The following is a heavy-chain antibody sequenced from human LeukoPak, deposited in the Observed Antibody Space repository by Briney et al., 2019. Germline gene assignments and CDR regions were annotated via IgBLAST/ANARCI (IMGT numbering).Heavy chain of an antibody. CDR3: ARYMAVAALRSTKGY. D-gene: IGHD6-19*01. CDR2: INSDNGDT. J-gene: IGHJ4*02. CDR1: GYSFTTFS. Sequence: ASVKVSCKASGYSFTTFSIHWVRQAPGQSLEWMGRINSDNGDTEYSQTFQGRLTFTRDTSATKPYMELRSLTSADTAVYYCARYMAVAALRSTKGYWRQGTLVTVSS. V-gene: IGHV1-3*01.